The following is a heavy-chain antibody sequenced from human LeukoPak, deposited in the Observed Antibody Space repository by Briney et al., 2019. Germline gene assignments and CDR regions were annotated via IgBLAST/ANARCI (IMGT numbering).Heavy chain of an antibody. CDR3: ARGGSGSYFSWLDP. CDR2: INPNSGGT. CDR1: GYTFTGYY. D-gene: IGHD3-10*01. Sequence: ASVKVSCKASGYTFTGYYIHWVRQAPGQGLECVGWINPNSGGTNYAQKFQGRVTMTSDTSISTAYVELSRLRSDDTAVYYCARGGSGSYFSWLDPWGQGTLVTVSS. J-gene: IGHJ5*02. V-gene: IGHV1-2*02.